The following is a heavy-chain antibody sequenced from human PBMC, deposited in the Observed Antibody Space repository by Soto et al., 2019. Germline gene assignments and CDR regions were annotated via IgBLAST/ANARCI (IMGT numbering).Heavy chain of an antibody. CDR3: TRGRGYCSGGSCYYFDY. CDR2: IRSKAYGGTT. V-gene: IGHV3-49*03. D-gene: IGHD2-15*01. CDR1: GFTFGDYA. J-gene: IGHJ4*02. Sequence: GGSLRLSCTASGFTFGDYAISWFRQAPGKGLEWVGFIRSKAYGGTTEYAASVKGRFTISRDDSKSIAYLQMNSLKTEDTAVYYCTRGRGYCSGGSCYYFDYWGQGTLVTVSS.